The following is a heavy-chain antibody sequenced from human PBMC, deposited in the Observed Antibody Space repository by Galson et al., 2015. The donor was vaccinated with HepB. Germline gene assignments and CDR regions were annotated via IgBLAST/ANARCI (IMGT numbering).Heavy chain of an antibody. CDR3: ARDPYCSGTNCRYTFGLGGGFYYAMDV. D-gene: IGHD2-2*01. CDR2: INGDGTTT. J-gene: IGHJ4*02. Sequence: SLRLSCAGSGFSFNFKTYWMRWVRQVPGKGLVWVSHINGDGTTTTYADSVKGRFLISRDNAKNTVYLQMDSLRAEDTGVYFCARDPYCSGTNCRYTFGLGGGFYYAMDVWGQGSLVTVSS. V-gene: IGHV3-74*01. CDR1: GFSFNFKTYW.